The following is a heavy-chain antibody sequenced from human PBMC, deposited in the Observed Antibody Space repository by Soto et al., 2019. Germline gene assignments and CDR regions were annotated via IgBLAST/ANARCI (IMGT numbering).Heavy chain of an antibody. CDR3: ARTYYDFWSGYEDAFDI. V-gene: IGHV3-7*01. J-gene: IGHJ3*02. CDR2: IKQDGSEK. CDR1: GFTFSSYW. D-gene: IGHD3-3*01. Sequence: EVQLVESGGGLVQPGGSLRLSCAASGFTFSSYWMSWFRQAPGKGLEWVANIKQDGSEKYYVDSVKGRFTISRDNAKNSLYLQMNSLRAEDTAVYYCARTYYDFWSGYEDAFDIWGQGTMVTVSS.